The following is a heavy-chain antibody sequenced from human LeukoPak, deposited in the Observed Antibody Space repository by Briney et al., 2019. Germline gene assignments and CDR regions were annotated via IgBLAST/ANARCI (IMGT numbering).Heavy chain of an antibody. J-gene: IGHJ4*02. V-gene: IGHV4-59*01. D-gene: IGHD3-10*01. CDR2: IYYSGST. CDR3: AGSMVRGVRYFDY. CDR1: GGSISSYY. Sequence: SETLSLTCTVSGGSISSYYWNWIRQPPGKGLEWLGHIYYSGSTNYNPSLKSRVTISIDTSKNQFSLKVTSLTAADTAVYYCAGSMVRGVRYFDYWGQGTLVTVSS.